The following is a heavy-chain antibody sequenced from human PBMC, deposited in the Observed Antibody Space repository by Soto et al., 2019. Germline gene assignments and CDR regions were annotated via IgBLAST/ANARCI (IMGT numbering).Heavy chain of an antibody. CDR2: ISYDGSNK. CDR3: AKERIAAAGVNYYGMDV. CDR1: GFTFSSYG. Sequence: SGGSLRLSCAASGFTFSSYGMHWVRQAPGKGLEWVAVISYDGSNKYYADSVKGRFTISRDNSKNTLYLQMNSLRAEDTAVYYCAKERIAAAGVNYYGMDVWGQGTTVTVSS. V-gene: IGHV3-30*18. J-gene: IGHJ6*02. D-gene: IGHD6-13*01.